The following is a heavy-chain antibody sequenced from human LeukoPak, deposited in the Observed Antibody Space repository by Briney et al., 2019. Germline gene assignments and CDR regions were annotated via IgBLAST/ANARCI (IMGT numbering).Heavy chain of an antibody. J-gene: IGHJ4*02. V-gene: IGHV3-66*01. CDR3: ARADYYDSSNLY. CDR2: IYSGGST. CDR1: GFTVSSNY. Sequence: GGSLRLSCAASGFTVSSNYMSWVRQAPGKGLEWVSVIYSGGSTYYADSVKGRFTISRDNSKNTLYLQMNSLRAEDTAVYYCARADYYDSSNLYWGQGTLVTVSS. D-gene: IGHD3-22*01.